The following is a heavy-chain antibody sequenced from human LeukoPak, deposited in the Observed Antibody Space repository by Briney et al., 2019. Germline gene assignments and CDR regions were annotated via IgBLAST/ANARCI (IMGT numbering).Heavy chain of an antibody. J-gene: IGHJ6*03. CDR1: GFTFDDYI. CDR2: VSWDGDTT. CDR3: AKDKYSRAHYYYYMDV. Sequence: GGSLRLSCAASGFTFDDYIMHWVRHTPGKGLEWVSLVSWDGDTTYYADSVKGRFTISRDNSKNSLYLQMNSLRAEDTALYYCAKDKYSRAHYYYYMDVWGKGTTVTVSS. V-gene: IGHV3-43*01. D-gene: IGHD5-18*01.